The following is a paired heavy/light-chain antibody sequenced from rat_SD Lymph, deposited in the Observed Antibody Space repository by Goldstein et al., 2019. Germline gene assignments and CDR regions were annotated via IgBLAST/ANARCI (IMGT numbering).Light chain of an antibody. Sequence: DVVMTQTPVSLSVSLGGQVSISCRSSQSLVHNNGNTYLSWYLQKPGQSPQLLIYKVSNRFSGISDRFSGSGSGTDFTLKISRVEPDDLGVYYCGQGTQYPYTFGAGTKLELK. CDR2: KVS. CDR3: GQGTQYPYT. J-gene: IGKJ2-3*01. CDR1: QSLVHNNGNTY. V-gene: IGKV1S21*01.
Heavy chain of an antibody. J-gene: IGHJ2*01. Sequence: EVQLVESGGGLVQPGRSLKLSCLASGFTFSNYGMNWIRQAPGKGLEWVASISSSSSYIYYADTVKGRFTISRDNAKNTLYLQMTSLRSEDTALYYCARHRYYGGYNDYWGQGVMVTVSS. CDR1: GFTFSNYG. CDR2: ISSSSSYI. V-gene: IGHV5-34*01. CDR3: ARHRYYGGYNDY. D-gene: IGHD1-11*01.